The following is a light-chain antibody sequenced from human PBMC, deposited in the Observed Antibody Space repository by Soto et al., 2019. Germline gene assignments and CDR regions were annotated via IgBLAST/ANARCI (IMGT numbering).Light chain of an antibody. J-gene: IGKJ1*01. CDR2: GAS. Sequence: EIVMTQSPATLSLSPGERATLSCMASQSVSSNLAWYQQKPGRAPRLLIYGASTRATGMPARFSGSGSGTEFTLTISSLQSEDFAVYYCQQYNDWPPTFGQGTKVDIK. CDR3: QQYNDWPPT. CDR1: QSVSSN. V-gene: IGKV3-15*01.